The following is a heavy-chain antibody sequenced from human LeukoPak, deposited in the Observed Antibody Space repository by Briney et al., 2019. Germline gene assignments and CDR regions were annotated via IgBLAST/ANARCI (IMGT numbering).Heavy chain of an antibody. CDR3: ARGDYYGSGTYYKKTVDY. V-gene: IGHV4-59*01. CDR1: GGSISSYY. D-gene: IGHD3-10*01. J-gene: IGHJ4*02. CDR2: IYYSGST. Sequence: PSETLSLTCTVSGGSISSYYWSWIRQPPGKGLEWIGYIYYSGSTNYNPSLKSRVTISVDTSKNQLSLKLSSVTAADTAVYYCARGDYYGSGTYYKKTVDYWGQGTLVTVSS.